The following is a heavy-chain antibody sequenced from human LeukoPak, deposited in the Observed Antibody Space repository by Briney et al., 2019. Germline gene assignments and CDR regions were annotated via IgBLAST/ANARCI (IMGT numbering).Heavy chain of an antibody. Sequence: SETLSLTCTVSGGSISSGSCYWSWIRQPPGKGLEWIGYIYYSASTNYNPSLKSRVTISVDTSNNQFSLKLSSVTAADTAVYYCARGSRGYSYGWGQGTLVTVSS. J-gene: IGHJ4*02. V-gene: IGHV4-61*01. CDR2: IYYSAST. CDR1: GGSISSGSCY. CDR3: ARGSRGYSYG. D-gene: IGHD5-18*01.